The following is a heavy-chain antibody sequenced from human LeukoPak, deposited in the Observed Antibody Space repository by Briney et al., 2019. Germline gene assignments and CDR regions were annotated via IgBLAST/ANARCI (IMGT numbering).Heavy chain of an antibody. V-gene: IGHV3-23*01. J-gene: IGHJ1*01. D-gene: IGHD3-22*01. CDR2: ISGSGGST. CDR3: AKDKYYDSSGYYSSYFQH. Sequence: PGGSLRLSCAASGFTFSSYAMNWVRQAPGKGLEWVSAISGSGGSTYYADSVKGRFTISRDNSKNTLYLQMNSLRAEDTAVYYCAKDKYYDSSGYYSSYFQHWGQGTLVTVSS. CDR1: GFTFSSYA.